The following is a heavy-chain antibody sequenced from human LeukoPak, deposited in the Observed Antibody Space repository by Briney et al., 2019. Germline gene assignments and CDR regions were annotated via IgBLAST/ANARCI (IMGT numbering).Heavy chain of an antibody. CDR1: GFTFSSYG. CDR2: IWYDGSNK. V-gene: IGHV3-33*01. CDR3: ARDSDAFDI. J-gene: IGHJ3*02. Sequence: GGSLRLSCAASGFTFSSYGMHGVRQAPGKGLEWVAVIWYDGSNKYYADSVKGRFTISRDNSKNTLYLQMNSLRAEDTAVYYCARDSDAFDIWGQGTMVTVSS.